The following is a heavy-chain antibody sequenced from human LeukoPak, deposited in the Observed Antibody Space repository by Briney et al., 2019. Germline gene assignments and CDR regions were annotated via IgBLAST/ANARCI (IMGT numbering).Heavy chain of an antibody. D-gene: IGHD4-11*01. CDR3: ARRMTTVDY. Sequence: GGSLRLSCAASGFTFSGYWMSWVRQAPGKGLEWVANIKQDGSEKYYVDSVKGRFTISRDNAKNSLYLQMNSLRAEDTAVYYCARRMTTVDYWGQGTLVTVSS. V-gene: IGHV3-7*01. CDR2: IKQDGSEK. J-gene: IGHJ4*02. CDR1: GFTFSGYW.